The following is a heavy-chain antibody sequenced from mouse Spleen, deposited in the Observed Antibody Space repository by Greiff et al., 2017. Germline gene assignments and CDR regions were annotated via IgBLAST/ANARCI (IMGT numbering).Heavy chain of an antibody. CDR3: ARRRGYGYPATGYFDV. CDR2: IYPSDSET. J-gene: IGHJ1*03. Sequence: QVQLQQPGAELVRPGSSVKLSCKASGYTFTSYWMDWVKQRPGQGLDWIGNIYPSDSETHYNQKFKDKATLTVDKSSSTAYMQLSSLTSEDSAVYYCARRRGYGYPATGYFDVWGTGTTVTVSS. V-gene: IGHV1-61*01. CDR1: GYTFTSYW. D-gene: IGHD2-2*01.